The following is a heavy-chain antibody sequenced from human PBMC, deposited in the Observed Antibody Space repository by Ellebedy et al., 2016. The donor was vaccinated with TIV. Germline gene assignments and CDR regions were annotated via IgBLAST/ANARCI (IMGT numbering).Heavy chain of an antibody. CDR3: AREIFGGLVN. Sequence: MPSETLSLTCAVSGGSTSSSNLWSWVRQPPGEALEWRGEIYHSGGTNYNPSLKSRVTISVDKSKNQFSLKLSSVTAADTAVFYFAREIFGGLVNWGQGTLVTVSS. CDR2: IYHSGGT. D-gene: IGHD3-10*01. J-gene: IGHJ4*02. V-gene: IGHV4-4*02. CDR1: GGSTSSSNL.